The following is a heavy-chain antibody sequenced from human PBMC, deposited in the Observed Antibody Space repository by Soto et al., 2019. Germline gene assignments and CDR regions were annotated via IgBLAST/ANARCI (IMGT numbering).Heavy chain of an antibody. CDR2: INAGNGNT. CDR1: GYTFTSYA. Sequence: ASVKVSCKASGYTFTSYAMHWVRQAPGQRLEWMGWINAGNGNTKYSQKFQGRVTITRDTSASTAYMELSSLRAEDTALYYCAKDTSGYGREKGFDYWGQGTLVTVSS. CDR3: AKDTSGYGREKGFDY. J-gene: IGHJ4*02. D-gene: IGHD5-12*01. V-gene: IGHV1-3*01.